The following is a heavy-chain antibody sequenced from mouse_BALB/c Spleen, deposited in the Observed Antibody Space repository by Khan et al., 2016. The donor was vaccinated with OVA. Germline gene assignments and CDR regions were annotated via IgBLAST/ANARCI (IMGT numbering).Heavy chain of an antibody. CDR1: GYSITSDYA. D-gene: IGHD1-1*02. Sequence: EVQLQQSGPGLVKPSQSLSLTCTVTGYSITSDYAWSWMRKFPRNKLQWMGYLRDSGSTSYNPSLKSRISITRDTSTNPSFLQFNTVTSEDSATYYCARGGSRYNYAMDYWGQGTAVTVSA. CDR2: LRDSGST. J-gene: IGHJ4*01. CDR3: ARGGSRYNYAMDY. V-gene: IGHV3-2*02.